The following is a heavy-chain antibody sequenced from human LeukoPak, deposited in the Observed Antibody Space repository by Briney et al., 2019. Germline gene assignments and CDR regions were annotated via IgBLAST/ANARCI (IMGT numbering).Heavy chain of an antibody. CDR2: IYSGGST. CDR1: EFSFGSNY. Sequence: GGSLRLSCAASEFSFGSNYMTWVRQAPGKGLEWVSLIYSGGSTYYADSVKGRFTISRDNSKNTLYMQMNSLRAEDTAVYYCARDFAAAGIFDYWGQGTLVTVSS. D-gene: IGHD6-13*01. J-gene: IGHJ4*02. CDR3: ARDFAAAGIFDY. V-gene: IGHV3-66*02.